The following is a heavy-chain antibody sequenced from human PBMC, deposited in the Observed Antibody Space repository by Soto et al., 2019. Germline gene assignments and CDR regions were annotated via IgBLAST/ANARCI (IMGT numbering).Heavy chain of an antibody. D-gene: IGHD6-6*01. J-gene: IGHJ4*02. CDR2: IYCSGST. V-gene: IGHV4-61*01. CDR3: MSFTPPYSSSSSDRDY. Sequence: PSETLSLTCTVSGGSVSSGSYYCSWIRQPPGKGLEWIGYIYCSGSTNYNPSLKSRVTISVDTSKNQFSLKLSSVTASDTAVYYCMSFTPPYSSSSSDRDYWGQGTLVTVSS. CDR1: GGSVSSGSYY.